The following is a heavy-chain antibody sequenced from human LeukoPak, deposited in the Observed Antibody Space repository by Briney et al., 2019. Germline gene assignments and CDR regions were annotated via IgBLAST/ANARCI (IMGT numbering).Heavy chain of an antibody. J-gene: IGHJ4*02. CDR3: ARGGDVVVAATLYY. V-gene: IGHV1-8*03. CDR2: MNPNSGNT. CDR1: GYTFTSYG. Sequence: GASVKVSCKASGYTFTSYGISWVRQAPGQGLEWMGWMNPNSGNTGYAQKFQGRVTIARNTSISTAYMELSSLRSEDTAVYYCARGGDVVVAATLYYWGQGTLVTVSS. D-gene: IGHD2-15*01.